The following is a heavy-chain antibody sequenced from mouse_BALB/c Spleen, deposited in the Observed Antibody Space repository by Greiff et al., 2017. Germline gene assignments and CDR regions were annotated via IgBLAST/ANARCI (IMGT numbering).Heavy chain of an antibody. J-gene: IGHJ4*01. V-gene: IGHV5-6-3*01. CDR1: GFTFSSYG. Sequence: DVMLVESGGGLVQPGGSLKLSCAASGFTFSSYGMSWVRQTPDKRLELVATINSNGGSTYYPDSVKGRFTISRDNAKNTLYLQMSSLKSEDTAMYYCARVGYWGQGTSVTVSS. CDR2: INSNGGST. CDR3: ARVGY.